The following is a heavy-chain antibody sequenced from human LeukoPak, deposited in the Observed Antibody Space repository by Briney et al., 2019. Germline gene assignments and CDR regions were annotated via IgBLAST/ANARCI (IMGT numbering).Heavy chain of an antibody. J-gene: IGHJ4*02. Sequence: TGGSLRLPCAASGFTVSSNYMSWVRQAPGKGLKWVSVIYSGGSTYYADSVKGRFTISRDNSKNTLYLQMNSLRAEDTAVYYCAAGRFWSGYYDYWGQGTLVTVSS. D-gene: IGHD3-3*01. CDR3: AAGRFWSGYYDY. CDR1: GFTVSSNY. CDR2: IYSGGST. V-gene: IGHV3-53*01.